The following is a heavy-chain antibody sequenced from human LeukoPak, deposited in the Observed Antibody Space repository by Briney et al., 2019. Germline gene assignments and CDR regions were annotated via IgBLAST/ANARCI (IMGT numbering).Heavy chain of an antibody. V-gene: IGHV1-58*02. Sequence: ASVKVSCKASGFTFTNSATQWVRQARGQRLEWIGWIVVASGNTKYAQKFQERVTITRDMSTSTAYMELSSLRPEDKAVYYCAAAPIEMQQRGFDYWGQGTLVTVSS. D-gene: IGHD5-24*01. CDR3: AAAPIEMQQRGFDY. CDR2: IVVASGNT. CDR1: GFTFTNSA. J-gene: IGHJ4*02.